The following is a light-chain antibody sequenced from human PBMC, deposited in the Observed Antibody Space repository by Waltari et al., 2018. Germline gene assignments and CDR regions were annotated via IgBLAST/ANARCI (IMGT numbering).Light chain of an antibody. Sequence: VMTQSPATLSVSPGERAALSCRASQSVSSNIAWYPQKPGQAPRLLINGASTRATDIPARFSGSGSGTEFTLTISSLQPEDFGVYYCQQYNNWPPTFTFGPGTKVDIK. V-gene: IGKV3-15*01. J-gene: IGKJ3*01. CDR3: QQYNNWPPTFT. CDR2: GAS. CDR1: QSVSSN.